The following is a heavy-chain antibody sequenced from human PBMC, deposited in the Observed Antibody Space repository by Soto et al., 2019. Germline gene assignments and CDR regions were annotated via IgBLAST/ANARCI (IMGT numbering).Heavy chain of an antibody. CDR3: VRGGEQFPHDY. CDR1: GFTFSDYY. Sequence: GGSLRLSCAASGFTFSDYYMSWIRQAPGKGLEWVSYISSSSSYTNYADYVKGRFTISRDNAKNSLYLQMNSLRAGDTAVYYCVRGGEQFPHDYWGQGALVTVSS. D-gene: IGHD3-10*01. CDR2: ISSSSSYT. V-gene: IGHV3-11*05. J-gene: IGHJ4*02.